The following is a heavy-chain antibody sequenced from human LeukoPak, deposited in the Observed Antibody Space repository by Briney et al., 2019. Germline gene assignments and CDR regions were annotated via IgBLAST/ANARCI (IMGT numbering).Heavy chain of an antibody. J-gene: IGHJ4*02. CDR1: GFTFSSYS. CDR2: ISSSSSYI. V-gene: IGHV3-21*04. D-gene: IGHD5-12*01. Sequence: GGSLRLSCAASGFTFSSYSMNWVRQAPGKGLEWVSSISSSSSYIYYAGSVKGRFTISRDNAKNSVYLHMNSLRREDTAFYYCSKGAGFEQESRLEYWGQGALVTVSS. CDR3: SKGAGFEQESRLEY.